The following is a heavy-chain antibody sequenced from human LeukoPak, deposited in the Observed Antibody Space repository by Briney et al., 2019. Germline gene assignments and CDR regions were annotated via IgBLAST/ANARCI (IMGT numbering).Heavy chain of an antibody. J-gene: IGHJ4*02. CDR3: ASEYYYGSGSYLAS. D-gene: IGHD3-10*01. CDR2: IYSGGST. Sequence: GGSLRLSCAASGFTFSSYSMNWVRQAPGKGLEWVSVIYSGGSTYYADSVKGRFTISRDNSKNTLYLQMNSLRAEDTAVYYCASEYYYGSGSYLASWGQGTLVTVSS. CDR1: GFTFSSYS. V-gene: IGHV3-53*01.